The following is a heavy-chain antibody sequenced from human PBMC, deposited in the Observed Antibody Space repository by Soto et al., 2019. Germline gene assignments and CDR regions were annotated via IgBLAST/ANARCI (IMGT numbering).Heavy chain of an antibody. CDR2: TSYDGTNN. CDR1: GFTFSVFG. Sequence: QVQLVESGGGVVQPGRSLRLSCAASGFTFSVFGMHWVRQAPGKGLEWVAVTSYDGTNNYYADSVKGRFTISRDNSNNTLYLQMNSLRVEDTAVYYCAKDRSSSWPYYFDYWGQGTLVTVSS. V-gene: IGHV3-30*18. J-gene: IGHJ4*02. D-gene: IGHD6-13*01. CDR3: AKDRSSSWPYYFDY.